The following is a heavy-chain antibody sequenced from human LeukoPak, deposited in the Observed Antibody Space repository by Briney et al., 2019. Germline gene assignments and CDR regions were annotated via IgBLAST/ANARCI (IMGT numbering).Heavy chain of an antibody. D-gene: IGHD4-23*01. V-gene: IGHV4-31*03. CDR2: IYYTGNT. J-gene: IGHJ4*02. Sequence: PSETLSLTCTVSGGSISYGGYYWSWLRQHPGKGLEWIGYIYYTGNTYYNPSLKSRVTISVDTSKNQFSLKLSSVTAADTAVYYCARDNPYGGNGGLDYWGQGTLVTVSS. CDR1: GGSISYGGYY. CDR3: ARDNPYGGNGGLDY.